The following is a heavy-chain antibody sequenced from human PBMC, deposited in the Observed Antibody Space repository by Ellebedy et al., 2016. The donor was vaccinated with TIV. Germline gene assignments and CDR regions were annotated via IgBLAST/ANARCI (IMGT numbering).Heavy chain of an antibody. CDR3: ARDPGGRAVAGTGWFDP. V-gene: IGHV1-46*01. D-gene: IGHD6-19*01. J-gene: IGHJ5*02. CDR1: GYTFTSYY. Sequence: ASVKVSCKASGYTFTSYYMHWVRQAPGQGLEWMGIINPSGGSTSYAQKFQGRVTMTRDTSTSTVYMELSSLRSEDTAVYYCARDPGGRAVAGTGWFDPWGQGTLVTVSS. CDR2: INPSGGST.